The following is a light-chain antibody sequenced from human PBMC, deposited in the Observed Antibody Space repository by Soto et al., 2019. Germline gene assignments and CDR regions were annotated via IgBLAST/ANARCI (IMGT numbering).Light chain of an antibody. V-gene: IGLV2-14*01. J-gene: IGLJ1*01. CDR2: EVS. CDR1: SIDIAHYNY. CDR3: SSYTSSTNYV. Sequence: QSALTQPASVSGSPGQSLTISCTGTSIDIAHYNYVSWYQQHPGKAPKLIIYEVSYRPSGISNRFSGSKSGNTASLTISGLQAEDEADYYCSSYTSSTNYVFGTGTKVTVL.